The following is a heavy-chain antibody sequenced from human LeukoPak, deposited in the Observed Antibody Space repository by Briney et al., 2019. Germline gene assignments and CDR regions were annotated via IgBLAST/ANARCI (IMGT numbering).Heavy chain of an antibody. D-gene: IGHD2-21*01. CDR2: VYDSGST. V-gene: IGHV4-59*01. CDR3: ARLVAYCDKTSCSGS. Sequence: SETLSLTCTVSGGSISSYYWNWVRQSPGKGLEWIGYVYDSGSTSYNPSLKSRVTISVDTSKNQFSLKLSSVTAADTAVYYCARLVAYCDKTSCSGSWGQGTLVTVSS. J-gene: IGHJ4*02. CDR1: GGSISSYY.